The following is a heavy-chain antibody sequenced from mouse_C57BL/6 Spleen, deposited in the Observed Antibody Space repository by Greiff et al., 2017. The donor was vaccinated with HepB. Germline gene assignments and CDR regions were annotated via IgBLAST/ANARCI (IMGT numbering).Heavy chain of an antibody. Sequence: VQLQQPGAELVMPGASVKLSCKASGYTFTSYWMHWVKQRPGQGLEWIGEIDPSDSYTNYNQKFKGKSTLTVDKSSSTAYMQLSSLTSEDSAVYYCARGRVLRDWGQGTTLTVSS. D-gene: IGHD1-1*01. CDR2: IDPSDSYT. CDR1: GYTFTSYW. J-gene: IGHJ2*01. CDR3: ARGRVLRD. V-gene: IGHV1-69*01.